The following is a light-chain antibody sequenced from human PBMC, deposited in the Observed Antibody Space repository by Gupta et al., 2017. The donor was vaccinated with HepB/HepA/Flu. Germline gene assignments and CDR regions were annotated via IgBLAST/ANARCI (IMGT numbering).Light chain of an antibody. Sequence: DIVMTQSPLSLPVTPGEPASISCMSSQSLLHSNGYNYLDWYLQKPGQSPQLLIYLGSNRASGVPDRFSGSGSGTDFTLKISRVEAEDVGIYYCMQALQTPCSFGQGTKLEIK. J-gene: IGKJ2*04. V-gene: IGKV2-28*01. CDR1: QSLLHSNGYNY. CDR3: MQALQTPCS. CDR2: LGS.